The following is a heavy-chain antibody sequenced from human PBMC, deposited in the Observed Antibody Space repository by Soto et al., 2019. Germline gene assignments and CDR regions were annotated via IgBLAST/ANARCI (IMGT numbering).Heavy chain of an antibody. J-gene: IGHJ5*02. CDR2: VYQSGVT. CDR1: GDSYSISTYS. V-gene: IGHV4-30-2*01. D-gene: IGHD3-22*01. CDR3: AGMPYTSGLRFDP. Sequence: SETLSLTCTMSGDSYSISTYSWSWIRPPPGTALLWIGFVYQSGVTSYNPSLASRVSISLDRSNNQVSLKLRSVTAADTAVYFCAGMPYTSGLRFDPWGPGTLVTVSS.